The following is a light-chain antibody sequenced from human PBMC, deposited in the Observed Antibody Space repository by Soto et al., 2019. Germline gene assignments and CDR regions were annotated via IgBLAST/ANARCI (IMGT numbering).Light chain of an antibody. Sequence: QSVLTQPPSVSGSPGQSVTISCTGTSSDVGGYDYVSWYQQRPGKAPKLLIYDVTKRPSGVPDRFSGSKSGNTASLTISGLQAEDEADFYCCSYGGSFPYVFGTGTKGTAL. V-gene: IGLV2-11*01. CDR3: CSYGGSFPYV. J-gene: IGLJ1*01. CDR1: SSDVGGYDY. CDR2: DVT.